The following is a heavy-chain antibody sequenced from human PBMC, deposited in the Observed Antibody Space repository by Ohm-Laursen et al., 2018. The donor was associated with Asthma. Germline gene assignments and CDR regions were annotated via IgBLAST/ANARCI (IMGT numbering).Heavy chain of an antibody. CDR3: AKARVEPNGGYYFDY. V-gene: IGHV3-23*01. CDR2: IFPDGRHT. CDR1: GFTFSDYF. J-gene: IGHJ4*02. Sequence: GSLRLSCTASGFTFSDYFMHWVRQRPGGGLDWISHIFPDGRHTNYADSVKGRFTISRDNSKNTLYLQMSSLRAEDTAVYYCAKARVEPNGGYYFDYWGQGTLVTVSS.